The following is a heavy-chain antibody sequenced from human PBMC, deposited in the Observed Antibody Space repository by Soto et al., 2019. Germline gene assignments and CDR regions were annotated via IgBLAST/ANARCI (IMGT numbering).Heavy chain of an antibody. CDR3: ARGTRTRYSSISDWQIPFDY. V-gene: IGHV4-34*01. J-gene: IGHJ4*02. CDR2: INHSGST. CDR1: GGSFSGYY. D-gene: IGHD6-13*01. Sequence: SETLSLTCAVYGGSFSGYYWSWIRQPPGKGLEWIGEINHSGSTNYNPSLKSRVTISIDTSKNQFSLKLSSVTAADTAVYYCARGTRTRYSSISDWQIPFDYWGQGTLVTVSS.